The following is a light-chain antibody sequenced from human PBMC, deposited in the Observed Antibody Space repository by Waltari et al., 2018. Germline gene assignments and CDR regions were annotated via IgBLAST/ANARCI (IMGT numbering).Light chain of an antibody. J-gene: IGKJ1*01. CDR1: QSVNTW. CDR2: DAS. Sequence: DIQMTQSPSTLSASVGDRVTITCRASQSVNTWLAWYQQKPGKDPNLLIYDASSLESGVPSRFSGSGSGTEFTLTISSLQPDDSASYYCQQYNSHWTIGQGTKVEIK. CDR3: QQYNSHWT. V-gene: IGKV1-5*01.